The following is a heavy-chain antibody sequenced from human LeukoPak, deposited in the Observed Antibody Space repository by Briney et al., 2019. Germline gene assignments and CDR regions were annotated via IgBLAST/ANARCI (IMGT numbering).Heavy chain of an antibody. J-gene: IGHJ4*02. CDR1: GGSISSYY. CDR2: IYYSGSA. V-gene: IGHV4-59*12. Sequence: SETLSLTCTVSGGSISSYYWSWIRQPPGKGLEWIGYIYYSGSANYNASLKSRVSMSVDTSKNQFSLKLSSVTAADTAVFYCARENSGSYREFDYWGQGTLVTVSS. CDR3: ARENSGSYREFDY. D-gene: IGHD1-26*01.